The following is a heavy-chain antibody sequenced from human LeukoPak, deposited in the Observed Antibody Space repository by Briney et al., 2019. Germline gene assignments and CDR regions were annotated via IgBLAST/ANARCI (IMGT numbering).Heavy chain of an antibody. J-gene: IGHJ6*03. CDR1: GFIFSSYG. V-gene: IGHV3-30*13. CDR2: ISNDGRNK. Sequence: PPGGSLRLSCAASGFIFSSYGMTWVRQAPGKGLECVAVISNDGRNKNYADSVRGRFTISRDNSKNGLHLQMNSLRPEDTATYYCAREGFTSTWLYYYYYMDVWGKGTTVTVSS. CDR3: AREGFTSTWLYYYYYMDV. D-gene: IGHD6-13*01.